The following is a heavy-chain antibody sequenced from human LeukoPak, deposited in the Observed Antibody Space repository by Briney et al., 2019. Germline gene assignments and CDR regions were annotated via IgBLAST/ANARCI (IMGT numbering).Heavy chain of an antibody. CDR3: AKDLESVYSLDAFDI. D-gene: IGHD1-26*01. Sequence: PGGSLRLSCAASGFTFSSYGMHWLRQAPGKGLEWVAVISYDGSNKYYADSVKGRFTISRDNSKNTLYLQMNSLRAEDTAVYYCAKDLESVYSLDAFDIWGQGTMVTVSS. V-gene: IGHV3-30*18. CDR2: ISYDGSNK. CDR1: GFTFSSYG. J-gene: IGHJ3*02.